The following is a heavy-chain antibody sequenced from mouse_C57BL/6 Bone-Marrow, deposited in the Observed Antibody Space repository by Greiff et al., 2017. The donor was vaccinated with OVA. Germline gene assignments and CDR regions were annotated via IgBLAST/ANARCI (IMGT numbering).Heavy chain of an antibody. CDR1: GFTFSSYA. V-gene: IGHV5-4*01. D-gene: IGHD2-2*01. J-gene: IGHJ2*01. CDR3: ARDFLMVSFDY. Sequence: EVQGVESGGGLVKPGGSLKLSCAASGFTFSSYAMSWVRQTPEKRLEWVATISDGGSYTYYPDNVKGRFTISRDNAKNNLYLQMSHLKSEDTAMYYCARDFLMVSFDYWGQGTTLTVSS. CDR2: ISDGGSYT.